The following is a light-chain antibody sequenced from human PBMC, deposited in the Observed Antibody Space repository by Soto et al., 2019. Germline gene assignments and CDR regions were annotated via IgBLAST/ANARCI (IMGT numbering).Light chain of an antibody. CDR2: EVT. CDR1: SSDVGGYNY. V-gene: IGLV2-8*01. Sequence: QSVLTQPPSASGSLGQSVTISCTGTSSDVGGYNYVSWHQQHPGKAPKVMIYEVTKRPPGVPDRFSGSKSGNTDSLTVSGLQAEDEADYYCSSFAGGGNPVLLGGGTKVTVL. J-gene: IGLJ2*01. CDR3: SSFAGGGNPVL.